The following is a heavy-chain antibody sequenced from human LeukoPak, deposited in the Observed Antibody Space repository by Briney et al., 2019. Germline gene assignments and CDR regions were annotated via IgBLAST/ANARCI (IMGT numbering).Heavy chain of an antibody. CDR2: ISCNGRIK. D-gene: IGHD2-15*01. CDR1: GFTFSSYD. Sequence: GGSLRLSCAASGFTFSSYDMHWVRQAPGKGLEYVSAISCNGRIKYYANSVNGRFTISRDNSKNTLYLQMGSLRAEDTAVYYCARQVVVVAGRGAFDVWGQRTMVTVS. V-gene: IGHV3-64*01. CDR3: ARQVVVVAGRGAFDV. J-gene: IGHJ3*01.